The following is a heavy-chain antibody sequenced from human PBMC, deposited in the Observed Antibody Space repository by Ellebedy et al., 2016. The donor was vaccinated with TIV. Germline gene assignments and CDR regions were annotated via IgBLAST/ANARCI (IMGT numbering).Heavy chain of an antibody. CDR2: ITGLGNNA. D-gene: IGHD5-18*01. J-gene: IGHJ3*02. CDR3: AKRRGYNYDDHAFDI. CDR1: GFTFDSYA. V-gene: IGHV3-23*01. Sequence: GESLKISCAASGFTFDSYAMTWVRQAPGKGLEWVSSITGLGNNAYYADSVKGRFRISRDNSKNTLDLQMNSLRVDDTAVYYCAKRRGYNYDDHAFDIWGQGTVVTGSS.